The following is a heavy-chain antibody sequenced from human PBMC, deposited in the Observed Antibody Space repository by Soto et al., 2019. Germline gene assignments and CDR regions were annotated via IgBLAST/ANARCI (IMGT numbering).Heavy chain of an antibody. D-gene: IGHD5-12*01. CDR3: ARGGDSLRDGYNSYYFDY. Sequence: SVKVSFKASGGTFSSYAISWVRQAPGQGLEWMGGIIPIFGTANYAQKFQGRVTITADESTSTAYMELSSLRSEDTAVYYCARGGDSLRDGYNSYYFDYWGHRTLVTVSS. CDR1: GGTFSSYA. CDR2: IIPIFGTA. J-gene: IGHJ4*01. V-gene: IGHV1-69*13.